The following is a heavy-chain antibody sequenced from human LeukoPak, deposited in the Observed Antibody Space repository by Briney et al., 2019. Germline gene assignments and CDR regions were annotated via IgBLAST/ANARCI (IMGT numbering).Heavy chain of an antibody. Sequence: GGSLRLSCAASGFTFSSYDMSWVRQAPGKGLEWVSDIRGSGGSKYYANSVKGRFTISRDNSKNTLYLQMNRLRAEDTAVYYCAKDRVFWSGYYLFDYWGQGTLVTVSS. D-gene: IGHD3-3*01. V-gene: IGHV3-23*01. CDR3: AKDRVFWSGYYLFDY. CDR2: IRGSGGSK. J-gene: IGHJ4*02. CDR1: GFTFSSYD.